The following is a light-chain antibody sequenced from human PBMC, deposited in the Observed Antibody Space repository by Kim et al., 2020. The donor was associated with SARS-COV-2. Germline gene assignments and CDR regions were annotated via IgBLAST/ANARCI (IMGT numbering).Light chain of an antibody. CDR1: QSVSSN. V-gene: IGKV3-15*01. CDR2: GAS. Sequence: SVSPGERATLSCRASQSVSSNLAWYQHKPGQGPRLLIYGASTRATGIPARFSGSGSGTEFTLTISSLQSEDFAVYYCQQYNNWWTFGQGTKVDIK. J-gene: IGKJ1*01. CDR3: QQYNNWWT.